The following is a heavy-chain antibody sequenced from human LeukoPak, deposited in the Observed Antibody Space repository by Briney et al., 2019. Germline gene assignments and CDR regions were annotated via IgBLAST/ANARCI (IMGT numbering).Heavy chain of an antibody. D-gene: IGHD5-18*01. CDR3: ARHRSLWGASDDY. J-gene: IGHJ4*02. CDR2: IYPGDSDT. Sequence: GESLKISCKGSGYSFTSYWIGWVCQMPGKGLEWMGIIYPGDSDTRYSTSFQGQVTISADKSISTAKLQWSSLKASDTAMYYCARHRSLWGASDDYWGQGTLVTVSS. CDR1: GYSFTSYW. V-gene: IGHV5-51*01.